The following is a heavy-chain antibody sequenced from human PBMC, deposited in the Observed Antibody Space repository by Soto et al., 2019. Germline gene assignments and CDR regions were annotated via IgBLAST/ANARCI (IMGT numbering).Heavy chain of an antibody. D-gene: IGHD5-18*01. V-gene: IGHV4-31*03. J-gene: IGHJ6*02. Sequence: SETLSLTCTVSGGSISSGGYYWSWIRQHPGKGLEWIGYIYYSGSTYYNPSLKSRVTISVDTSKNQFSLKLSSVTAADTAVYYCARGWVGYSWARRMDVWGQGTTVTVSS. CDR1: GGSISSGGYY. CDR2: IYYSGST. CDR3: ARGWVGYSWARRMDV.